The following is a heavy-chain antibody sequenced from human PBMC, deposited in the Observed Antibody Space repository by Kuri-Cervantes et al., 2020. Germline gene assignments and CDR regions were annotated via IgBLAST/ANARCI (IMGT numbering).Heavy chain of an antibody. CDR2: ISSSSSYI. V-gene: IGHV3-21*01. D-gene: IGHD4-17*01. Sequence: GESLKISCAASEFTFSSYWMSWVRQAPGKGLEWVSSISSSSSYIYYADSVKGRFTISRDNAKNSLYLQMNSLRAEDTAVYYCARGDGVDYWGQGTLVTVSS. J-gene: IGHJ4*02. CDR1: EFTFSSYW. CDR3: ARGDGVDY.